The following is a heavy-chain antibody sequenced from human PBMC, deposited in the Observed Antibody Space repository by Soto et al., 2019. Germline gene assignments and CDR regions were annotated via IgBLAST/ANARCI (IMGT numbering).Heavy chain of an antibody. CDR1: GGSISSGGYY. Sequence: SETLSLTCTVSGGSISSGGYYWSWIRQHPGKGLEWIGYIYYSGSTYYNPSLKSRVTISVDTSKNQFSLKLSSVTAADTAVYYCARDLTDSSSHQHGMGVWGQGTTVTVS. D-gene: IGHD6-6*01. J-gene: IGHJ6*02. CDR2: IYYSGST. V-gene: IGHV4-31*03. CDR3: ARDLTDSSSHQHGMGV.